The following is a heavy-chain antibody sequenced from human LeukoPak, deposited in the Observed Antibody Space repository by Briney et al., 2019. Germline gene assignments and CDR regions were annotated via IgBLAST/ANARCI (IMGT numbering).Heavy chain of an antibody. CDR3: ASTYSYDSSGYYPFDY. J-gene: IGHJ4*02. V-gene: IGHV3-48*03. CDR1: GFSFSSYE. Sequence: GGSLRLSCAASGFSFSSYEMNWVRQAPGKGLEWVSYISFSGNSIYYADSVKGRFTISRDNSKNTLYLQMSSLRAEDTAVYYCASTYSYDSSGYYPFDYWGQGTLVTVSS. CDR2: ISFSGNSI. D-gene: IGHD3-22*01.